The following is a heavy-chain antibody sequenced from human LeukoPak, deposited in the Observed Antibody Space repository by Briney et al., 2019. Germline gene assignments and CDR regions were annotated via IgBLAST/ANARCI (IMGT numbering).Heavy chain of an antibody. CDR1: GGSISDYY. Sequence: PSETLSLTCTVSGGSISDYYWSWIRQPAGKGLEWIGHIYTSGNTNYNPSLKSRVTMSVDTSKNQFSLKLGSVTAADSAVYYCARANYVWGSYVYWGQGTLVTVSS. CDR3: ARANYVWGSYVY. CDR2: IYTSGNT. V-gene: IGHV4-4*07. J-gene: IGHJ4*02. D-gene: IGHD3-16*01.